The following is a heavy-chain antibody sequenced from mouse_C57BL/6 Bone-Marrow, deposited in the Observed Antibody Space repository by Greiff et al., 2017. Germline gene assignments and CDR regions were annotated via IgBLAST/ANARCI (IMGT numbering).Heavy chain of an antibody. Sequence: VQLQQPGAELVKPGASVKLSCKASGYTFTSYWMHWVKQRPGQGLEWIGMIHPNSGSTNYNEKFKGKATLTVDKSSSTAYMQLSSLTSEDSAVYYWARFPIYYYGSWFAYWGQGTLVTVSA. CDR3: ARFPIYYYGSWFAY. V-gene: IGHV1-64*01. J-gene: IGHJ3*01. CDR2: IHPNSGST. D-gene: IGHD1-1*01. CDR1: GYTFTSYW.